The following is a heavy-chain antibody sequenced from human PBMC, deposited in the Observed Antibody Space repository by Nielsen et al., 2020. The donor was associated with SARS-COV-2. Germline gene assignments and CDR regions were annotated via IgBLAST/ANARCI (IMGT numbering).Heavy chain of an antibody. D-gene: IGHD6-6*01. CDR1: TDSFSDYY. CDR3: ARQNPLFSTSRPVDW. V-gene: IGHV4-59*08. J-gene: IGHJ4*02. CDR2: FYHTGST. Sequence: SETLSLTCTVSTDSFSDYYWSWFRQPPGQRLEWIGYFYHTGSTRSNPSLKSRVSISGDTSKNQFSLELRSVTAADTAIYYFARQNPLFSTSRPVDWWGQGTLVTVSS.